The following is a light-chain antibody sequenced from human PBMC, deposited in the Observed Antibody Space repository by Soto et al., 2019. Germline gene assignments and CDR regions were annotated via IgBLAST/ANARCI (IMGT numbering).Light chain of an antibody. V-gene: IGKV1-9*01. J-gene: IGKJ1*01. CDR1: QGISSY. Sequence: IKLNQSPSSLSASVGDRVTITCRASQGISSYLAWYQQKPGKAPKLLIYAASTLQSGVPSRFSGSGSGTEFTLTISSLQPDDFATYYCQHYNSYSEAFGQGTKVDI. CDR3: QHYNSYSEA. CDR2: AAS.